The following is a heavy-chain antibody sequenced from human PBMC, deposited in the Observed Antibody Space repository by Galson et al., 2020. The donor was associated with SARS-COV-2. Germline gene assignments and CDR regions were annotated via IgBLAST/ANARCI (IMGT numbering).Heavy chain of an antibody. D-gene: IGHD2-15*01. CDR2: ISSSSSYI. CDR1: GFTFSSYS. V-gene: IGHV3-21*01. CDR3: ARDGMYCSGGSCYSSPNYYYGMDV. Sequence: GGSLRLSCAASGFTFSSYSMNWVRQAPGKGLEWVSSISSSSSYIYYADSVKGRFTISRDNAKNSLYLQMNSLRAEDTAVYYCARDGMYCSGGSCYSSPNYYYGMDVWGQGTTVTVSS. J-gene: IGHJ6*02.